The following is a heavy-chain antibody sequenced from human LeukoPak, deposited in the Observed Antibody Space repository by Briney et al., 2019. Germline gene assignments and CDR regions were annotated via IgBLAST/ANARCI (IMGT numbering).Heavy chain of an antibody. D-gene: IGHD4-17*01. CDR1: GFTFSSYA. V-gene: IGHV3-23*01. CDR3: AKDRFYGDTYFDY. Sequence: PGGSLRLSCAASGFTFSSYAMSWVRQAPGKGLEWVSAISGSGGSTYYADSVKGRFTISRDNSKNTLYLQMNSLRAEDTAIYYCAKDRFYGDTYFDYWGQGTLVTVSS. CDR2: ISGSGGST. J-gene: IGHJ4*02.